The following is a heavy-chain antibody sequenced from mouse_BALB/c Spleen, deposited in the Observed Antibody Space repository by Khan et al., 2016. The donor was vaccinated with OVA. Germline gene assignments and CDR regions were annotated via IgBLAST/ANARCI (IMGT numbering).Heavy chain of an antibody. CDR2: IYPGNGYT. D-gene: IGHD2-10*01. CDR3: TTAYSRCYFDY. V-gene: IGHV1S134*01. CDR1: GFTFTSFG. J-gene: IGHJ2*01. Sequence: EVQLQESGAELVRPGSSVKLSCKTSGFTFTSFGIKWVKQRPGQGLQWIGYIYPGNGYTEYNEYFQGKAILTSDTSSSTAYLQLRSLTSDDSAIYFCTTAYSRCYFDYWGQGTTLTVSS.